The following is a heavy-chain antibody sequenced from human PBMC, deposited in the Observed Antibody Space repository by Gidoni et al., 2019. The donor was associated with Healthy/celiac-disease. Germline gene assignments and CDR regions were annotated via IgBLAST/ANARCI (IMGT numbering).Heavy chain of an antibody. CDR3: AREGDGFKDWGGYFDY. D-gene: IGHD3-16*01. V-gene: IGHV4-31*03. J-gene: IGHJ4*02. CDR1: GGSIRSGGYY. Sequence: QVQLQESGPGLVKPSQTLSLTCNVSGGSIRSGGYYWSWILQPPGQGLEWIGYIYYSGSTYNNPSLNSRVTISVDTSKIQFSLKLSSVTAADTAVYYCAREGDGFKDWGGYFDYWGQGTLVTVSS. CDR2: IYYSGST.